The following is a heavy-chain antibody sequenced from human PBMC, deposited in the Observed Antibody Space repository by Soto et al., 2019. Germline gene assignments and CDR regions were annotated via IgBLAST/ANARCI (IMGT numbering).Heavy chain of an antibody. Sequence: QVQLQESGPGLVKPSGTLSLTSAVSSGSISSSSWWSWVRQPPGKGLEWIGEIYHSGSTYYNPTLKSRVTISVAESQNQVYLELGTVTAAGTAVYYCARRRFGESRWVRVDPWGQGTLVNVSS. CDR2: IYHSGST. CDR1: SGSISSSSW. CDR3: ARRRFGESRWVRVDP. D-gene: IGHD3-10*01. J-gene: IGHJ5*02. V-gene: IGHV4-4*02.